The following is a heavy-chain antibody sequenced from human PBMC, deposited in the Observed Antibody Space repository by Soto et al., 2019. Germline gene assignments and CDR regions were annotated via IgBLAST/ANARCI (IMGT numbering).Heavy chain of an antibody. CDR1: GFTFSDYY. V-gene: IGHV3-11*06. CDR3: ARGSRNTSHAFDI. CDR2: ISSSSSYT. Sequence: GSLRLSCAASGFTFSDYYMSWIRQAPGKGLEGVSYISSSSSYTNYADSVKGRFTISRDNAKNSLYLQMNSLRAEDTAVYCCARGSRNTSHAFDIWGQGTMVTVSS. D-gene: IGHD3-16*02. J-gene: IGHJ3*02.